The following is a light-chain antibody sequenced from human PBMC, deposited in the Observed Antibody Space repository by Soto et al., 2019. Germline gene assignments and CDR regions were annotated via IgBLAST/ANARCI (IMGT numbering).Light chain of an antibody. CDR3: QQYNSYSVT. Sequence: DIQMTQSPSSLSASVGDRFTITCRASQSISYYLNWYQQKPGKAPKFLIYAASSLQSGVPSRFSGSGSGTEFTLTISSLQPDDFATYYCQQYNSYSVTFGGGTKVDIK. CDR1: QSISYY. V-gene: IGKV1-16*01. CDR2: AAS. J-gene: IGKJ4*01.